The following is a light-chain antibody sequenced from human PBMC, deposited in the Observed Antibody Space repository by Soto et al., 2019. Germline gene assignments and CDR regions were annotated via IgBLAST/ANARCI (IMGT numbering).Light chain of an antibody. CDR3: SSFTSRDTLV. Sequence: QSALTQPASVSGSPGQSITISCTGTSSDVGGYDFVSWYQQHPAKAPRLIISEVTNRPSGVSYRFSGSKSGNTASLTISGLQAEDEADYFCSSFTSRDTLVVGGGTKLTVL. CDR1: SSDVGGYDF. V-gene: IGLV2-14*01. CDR2: EVT. J-gene: IGLJ3*02.